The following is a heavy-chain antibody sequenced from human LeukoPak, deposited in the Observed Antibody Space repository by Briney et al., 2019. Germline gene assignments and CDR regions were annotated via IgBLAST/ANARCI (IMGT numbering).Heavy chain of an antibody. J-gene: IGHJ4*02. CDR2: IIPIFGTA. CDR1: GGTFSSYA. CDR3: ARDWGASNSSPSHMSFDY. D-gene: IGHD6-13*01. V-gene: IGHV1-69*13. Sequence: GASVTVSCKASGGTFSSYAISWVRQAPGQGLEWMGGIIPIFGTANYAQKFQGRVTITADESTSTAYMELSSLRSEDTAVYYCARDWGASNSSPSHMSFDYWGQGTLVTVSS.